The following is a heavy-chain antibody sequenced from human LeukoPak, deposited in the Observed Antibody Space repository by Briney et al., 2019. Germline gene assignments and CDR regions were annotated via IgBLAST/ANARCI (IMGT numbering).Heavy chain of an antibody. CDR1: GFTFNSHA. D-gene: IGHD3-22*01. J-gene: IGHJ4*02. CDR3: AKAAEPHYYDSSGYVNY. CDR2: ISGSGGST. Sequence: PGGSLRLSCAASGFTFNSHAMSWVRQAPGKGLEWVSGISGSGGSTYYADSVKGRFTISRDNSKNTLYLQMNSLRAEDTAVYYCAKAAEPHYYDSSGYVNYWGQGTLVTVSS. V-gene: IGHV3-23*01.